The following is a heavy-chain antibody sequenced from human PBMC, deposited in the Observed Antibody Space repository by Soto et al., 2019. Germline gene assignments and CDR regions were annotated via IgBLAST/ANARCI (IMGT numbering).Heavy chain of an antibody. J-gene: IGHJ4*02. CDR1: GFTFSSYS. CDR2: ISSTSSTI. D-gene: IGHD2-8*01. CDR3: ARDFVYSFDY. Sequence: EVQMVESGGALVQPGGSLRLSCAASGFTFSSYSRNWVRQAPGKGLEWVSYISSTSSTIYYADSVKGRFTISRDNAENLLYLQMNSLRDEDPAVYYCARDFVYSFDYWGQGALVTVSS. V-gene: IGHV3-48*02.